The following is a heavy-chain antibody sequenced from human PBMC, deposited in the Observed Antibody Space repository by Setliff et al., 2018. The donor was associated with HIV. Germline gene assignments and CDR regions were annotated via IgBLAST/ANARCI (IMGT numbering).Heavy chain of an antibody. J-gene: IGHJ4*02. D-gene: IGHD4-17*01. CDR3: ARAVVAYGDLYYFDY. CDR1: GFTFSRYW. CDR2: IKQDGSEK. Sequence: GGSLRLSCAASGFTFSRYWMSWVRQAPGKGLEWVANIKQDGSEKYYVDSVRGRFTISRDNAKNSLYLQMDSLRAEDTALYYCARAVVAYGDLYYFDYWGQGTLVTVSS. V-gene: IGHV3-7*03.